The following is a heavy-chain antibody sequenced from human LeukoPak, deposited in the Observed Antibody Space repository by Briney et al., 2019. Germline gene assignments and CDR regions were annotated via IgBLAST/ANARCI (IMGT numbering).Heavy chain of an antibody. Sequence: ASVKVSCKASGYTFTSYYMHWVRQAPGQGLEWMGIINPSGGSTSYAQKFQGRVTMTRDTSTSTVYMELSSLRSEDTAVYYCARGPRPDYYGSGSYWVWFDPWGQGTLVIVSS. CDR1: GYTFTSYY. CDR3: ARGPRPDYYGSGSYWVWFDP. V-gene: IGHV1-46*01. D-gene: IGHD3-10*01. CDR2: INPSGGST. J-gene: IGHJ5*02.